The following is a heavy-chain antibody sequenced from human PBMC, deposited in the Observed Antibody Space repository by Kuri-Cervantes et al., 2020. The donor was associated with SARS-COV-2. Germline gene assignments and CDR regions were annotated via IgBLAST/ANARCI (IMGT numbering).Heavy chain of an antibody. D-gene: IGHD6-19*01. Sequence: SVKVSCKASGGTFSSYDISWVRQAPGQGLEWMGRIIPIFGTANYAQKFQGRVTITADESTGTAYMELSSLRSEDTAVYYCAREGYSSGWSGPYFGYWGQGTLVTVSS. V-gene: IGHV1-69*13. CDR1: GGTFSSYD. CDR3: AREGYSSGWSGPYFGY. J-gene: IGHJ4*02. CDR2: IIPIFGTA.